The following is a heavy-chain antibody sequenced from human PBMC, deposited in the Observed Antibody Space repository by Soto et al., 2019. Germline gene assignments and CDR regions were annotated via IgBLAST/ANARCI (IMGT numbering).Heavy chain of an antibody. CDR3: ARSFVAAAGNWFDP. D-gene: IGHD6-13*01. V-gene: IGHV4-30-2*01. Sequence: SETLSLTCAVSGGSISSGGYSWSWIRQPPGKGLEWIGDIYHSGSTYYNPSLKSRVTMSVDTSKNQFSLKLSSVTAVDTAVYYCARSFVAAAGNWFDPWGQGTLVTVSS. CDR1: GGSISSGGYS. CDR2: IYHSGST. J-gene: IGHJ5*02.